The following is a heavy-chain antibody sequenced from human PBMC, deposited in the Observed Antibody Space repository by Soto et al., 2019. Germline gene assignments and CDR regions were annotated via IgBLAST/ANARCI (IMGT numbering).Heavy chain of an antibody. J-gene: IGHJ1*01. Sequence: PSETLSLTCTVSGGSINSYYWSWVRQPPGVGLDWIGHVFHTGSTNFNPSLKSRVAMSADKSKNQFSLKLTSVTAADTDLYYCARSSVPGPEYLQHWGHGTLVTVSS. CDR2: VFHTGST. V-gene: IGHV4-4*07. CDR1: GGSINSYY. D-gene: IGHD7-27*01. CDR3: ARSSVPGPEYLQH.